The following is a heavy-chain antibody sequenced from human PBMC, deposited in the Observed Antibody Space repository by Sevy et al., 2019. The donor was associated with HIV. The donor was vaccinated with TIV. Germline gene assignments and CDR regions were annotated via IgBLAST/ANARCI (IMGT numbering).Heavy chain of an antibody. Sequence: GESLKISCKGSAYTFTTHWIGWVRQMPGKGLEWMGIMSPGDSDSRYSRSFQGQVTMSVDKSASTAYLQWHSLETSDTAIYYCARLDSYSVGWSPRYYFDYWGQGTLVTVSS. D-gene: IGHD5-12*01. J-gene: IGHJ4*02. CDR2: MSPGDSDS. V-gene: IGHV5-51*01. CDR1: AYTFTTHW. CDR3: ARLDSYSVGWSPRYYFDY.